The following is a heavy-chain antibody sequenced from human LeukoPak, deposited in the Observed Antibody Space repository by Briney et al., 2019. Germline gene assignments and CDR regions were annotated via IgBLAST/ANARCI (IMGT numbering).Heavy chain of an antibody. CDR3: ASNTGTVFDY. D-gene: IGHD7-27*01. J-gene: IGHJ4*02. CDR2: VYYSGST. CDR1: GDFITAYY. Sequence: RPSETLSLTCTLSGDFITAYYWSWIRQPPGKGLEWIGYVYYSGSTEYNPSLRSRVTISLEMSKHQFSLNLTSVTAADTAVYYCASNTGTVFDYWDQGALVTVSS. V-gene: IGHV4-59*01.